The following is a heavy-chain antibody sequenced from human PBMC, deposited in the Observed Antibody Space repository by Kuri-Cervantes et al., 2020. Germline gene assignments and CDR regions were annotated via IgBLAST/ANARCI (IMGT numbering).Heavy chain of an antibody. D-gene: IGHD5-24*01. V-gene: IGHV4-39*07. J-gene: IGHJ4*02. CDR2: IYYSGST. CDR1: GGSISSSSYY. CDR3: ARGANGYNQRIVKYYFDY. Sequence: SETLSLTCTVSGGSISSSSYYWGWIRQPPGKGLEWIGSIYYSGSTYYNPSLKSRVTMSVDTSKNRFSLKLSSVTAADTAVYYCARGANGYNQRIVKYYFDYWGQGTLVTVSS.